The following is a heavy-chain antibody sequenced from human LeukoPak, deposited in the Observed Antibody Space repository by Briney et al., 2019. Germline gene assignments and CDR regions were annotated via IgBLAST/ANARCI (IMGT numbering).Heavy chain of an antibody. Sequence: GGSLRLSCAASGFTFSSYSMNWVRQAPGKGLERVSYISSSSSTIYYADSGKGRFTISRDNAKNSLYLQMNSLRAEDTAVYYCARGGSVFGVVIMNYFDYWGQGTLVTVSS. CDR3: ARGGSVFGVVIMNYFDY. J-gene: IGHJ4*02. CDR1: GFTFSSYS. CDR2: ISSSSSTI. V-gene: IGHV3-48*01. D-gene: IGHD3-3*01.